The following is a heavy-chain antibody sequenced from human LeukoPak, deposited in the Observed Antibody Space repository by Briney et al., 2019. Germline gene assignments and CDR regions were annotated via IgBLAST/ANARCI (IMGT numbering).Heavy chain of an antibody. D-gene: IGHD6-6*01. CDR3: ARGWSSSSYFGY. J-gene: IGHJ4*02. V-gene: IGHV3-66*01. CDR1: GITVSANY. Sequence: GGSQRLSCAASGITVSANYWNWVRQAPGKGLEWVSVISSGGSTSYADSVKGRFTISRDNSKNTLYLQMNSLRAEDTAVYYCARGWSSSSYFGYWGQGTLVTVSS. CDR2: ISSGGST.